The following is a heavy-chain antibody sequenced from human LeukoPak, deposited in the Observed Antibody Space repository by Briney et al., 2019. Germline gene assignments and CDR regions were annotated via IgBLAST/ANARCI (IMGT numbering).Heavy chain of an antibody. D-gene: IGHD2-2*01. CDR2: IYYSGST. CDR3: ARRKVVPAAPFDY. V-gene: IGHV4-59*08. CDR1: GGSISSSY. J-gene: IGHJ4*02. Sequence: SSETLSLTCTVSGGSISSSYWTWIRQPPGKGLEWIGYIYYSGSTNYSPSLNSRVTISVDTSKNQFSLKLSSVTAADTAVYYCARRKVVPAAPFDYWGQGTLVTVSS.